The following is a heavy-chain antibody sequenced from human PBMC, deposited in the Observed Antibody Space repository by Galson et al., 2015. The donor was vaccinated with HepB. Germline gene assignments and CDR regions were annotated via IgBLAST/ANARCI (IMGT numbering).Heavy chain of an antibody. D-gene: IGHD2-15*01. CDR2: ISNDGSNT. J-gene: IGHJ4*02. Sequence: SLRLSCAASGFTFSHYAMHWVRQAPGKGLEWMAVISNDGSNTHYAEFVKGRFTISRDNSKNTLYLQMNSLRAEDTAVYYCARPPSGAYYFDFWGQGTLVTVSS. CDR1: GFTFSHYA. V-gene: IGHV3-30-3*01. CDR3: ARPPSGAYYFDF.